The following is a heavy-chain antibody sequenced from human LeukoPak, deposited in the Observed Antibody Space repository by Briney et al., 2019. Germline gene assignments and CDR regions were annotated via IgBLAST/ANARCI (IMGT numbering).Heavy chain of an antibody. J-gene: IGHJ4*02. CDR1: GGSISSYY. D-gene: IGHD6-19*01. Sequence: TSETLSLTCTVSGGSISSYYWGWIRQPPGKGLEWIGSIYYSGSTYYNPSLKSRVTISVDTSKNQFSLKLSSVTAADTAVYYCARENSSGWYREGIDYWGQGTLVTVSS. CDR3: ARENSSGWYREGIDY. V-gene: IGHV4-39*07. CDR2: IYYSGST.